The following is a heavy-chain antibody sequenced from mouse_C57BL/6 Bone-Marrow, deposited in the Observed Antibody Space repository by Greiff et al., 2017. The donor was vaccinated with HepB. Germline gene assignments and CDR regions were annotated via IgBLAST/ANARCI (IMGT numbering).Heavy chain of an antibody. V-gene: IGHV10-1*01. J-gene: IGHJ4*01. CDR1: GFSFNTYA. CDR2: IRSKSNNYAT. Sequence: EVHLVESGGGLVQPKGSLKLSCAASGFSFNTYAMNWVRQAPGKGLEWVARIRSKSNNYATYYADSVKDRFTISRDDSESMLYLQMNNLKTEDTAMYYCVRQGSVYAMDYWGQGTSVTVSS. CDR3: VRQGSVYAMDY.